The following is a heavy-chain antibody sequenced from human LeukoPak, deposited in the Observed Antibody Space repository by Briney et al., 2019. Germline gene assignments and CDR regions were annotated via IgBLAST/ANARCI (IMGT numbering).Heavy chain of an antibody. D-gene: IGHD6-19*01. J-gene: IGHJ4*02. CDR1: GFTVSSNY. CDR3: ARGPYSSGWLGFDY. CDR2: IYSGGNT. Sequence: GGSLRLSCAASGFTVSSNYMSWVRQAPGKGLEWVSVIYSGGNTYYADSVKGRFTISRDNSQNTLYLQMNSLRAEDTAVYYCARGPYSSGWLGFDYWGQGTLVTVSS. V-gene: IGHV3-66*01.